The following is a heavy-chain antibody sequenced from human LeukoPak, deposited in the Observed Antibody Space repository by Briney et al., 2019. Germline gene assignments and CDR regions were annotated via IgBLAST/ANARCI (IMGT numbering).Heavy chain of an antibody. J-gene: IGHJ5*02. CDR3: AKDVWWSVS. CDR2: ISADAVDT. D-gene: IGHD2-8*02. V-gene: IGHV3-23*01. CDR1: GFTSSNHA. Sequence: GGSLRLSCVASGFTSSNHAMTWVRQAPGKGLEWVSAISADAVDTFYAPSVKGRFTISRDNSKNTMYLQINSLRAEDTAIYYCAKDVWWSVSWGQGTLVTVSS.